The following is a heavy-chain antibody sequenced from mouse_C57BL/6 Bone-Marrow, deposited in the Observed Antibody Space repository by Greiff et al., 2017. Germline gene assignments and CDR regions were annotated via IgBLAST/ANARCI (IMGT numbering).Heavy chain of an antibody. Sequence: QVQLQQSGAELVRPGASVKMSCKASGYTFTSYNLHWVKQTPRQGLEWIGAIYPGNGDTSYNQKFEGKATLTVDKSSSTAYMQLSSLTSEDSAVYFCAMLCGSSPYWYFDVWGTGTTVTVSS. J-gene: IGHJ1*03. V-gene: IGHV1-12*01. CDR1: GYTFTSYN. CDR3: AMLCGSSPYWYFDV. CDR2: IYPGNGDT. D-gene: IGHD1-1*01.